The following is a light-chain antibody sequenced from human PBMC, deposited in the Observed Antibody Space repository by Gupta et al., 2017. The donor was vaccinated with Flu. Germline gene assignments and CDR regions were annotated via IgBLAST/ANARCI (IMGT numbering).Light chain of an antibody. J-gene: IGLJ2*01. CDR2: EVT. V-gene: IGLV2-8*01. Sequence: QSALTQPPSASGSPGQSVTISCSGSSRDVGAFRYVSWYQHHPGKAPKLMIYEVTKRPSGVPDRFSGSKSGNTASLTVSGLQAEDEADYFCTSYAGSNTVIFGGGTKVTVL. CDR3: TSYAGSNTVI. CDR1: SRDVGAFRY.